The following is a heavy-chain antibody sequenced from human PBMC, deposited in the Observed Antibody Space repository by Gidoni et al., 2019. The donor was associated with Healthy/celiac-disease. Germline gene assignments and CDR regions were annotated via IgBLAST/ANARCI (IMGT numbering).Heavy chain of an antibody. CDR2: IFYSGST. Sequence: QVQLQESCPGLVKPSQTLSLPCTVSGASICSGGSYWSWIRQHPGKGLEWIGYIFYSGSTYYNPSLKSRVTISVDTSKNQFSRKLSSVTAADTAVYYCAREWAVAGTQFDYWGQGTLVTVSS. J-gene: IGHJ4*02. D-gene: IGHD6-19*01. CDR3: AREWAVAGTQFDY. V-gene: IGHV4-31*03. CDR1: GASICSGGSY.